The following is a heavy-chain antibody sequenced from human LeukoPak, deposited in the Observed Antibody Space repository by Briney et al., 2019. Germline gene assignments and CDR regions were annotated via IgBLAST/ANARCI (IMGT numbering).Heavy chain of an antibody. CDR1: GFTFSSYW. CDR3: ARDREGNYYDSSGPGDY. J-gene: IGHJ4*02. CDR2: INSDGSST. D-gene: IGHD3-22*01. V-gene: IGHV3-74*01. Sequence: TGGSLRLSCAASGFTFSSYWMHWVRQAPGKGLVWVSRINSDGSSTSYADSVKGRFTIPRDNAKNTLYLQMNSLRAEDTAVYYCARDREGNYYDSSGPGDYWGQGTLVTVSS.